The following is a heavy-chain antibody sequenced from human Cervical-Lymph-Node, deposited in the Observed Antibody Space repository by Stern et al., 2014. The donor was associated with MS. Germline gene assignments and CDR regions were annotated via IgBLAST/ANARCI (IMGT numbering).Heavy chain of an antibody. CDR3: ARHRPNCSGGSCYLTLFDY. J-gene: IGHJ4*02. V-gene: IGHV2-70*04. D-gene: IGHD2-15*01. CDR1: GFSFSNDGVR. Sequence: QVPLVESGPALVKPTQTLTLSCTLSGFSFSNDGVRVSWIRQPPGKPLEWVARVDWDDDKFYSPTLKTRLTISKDTSKSQVVLTMTDMDPLDTATYYCARHRPNCSGGSCYLTLFDYWGQGTLVTVSS. CDR2: VDWDDDK.